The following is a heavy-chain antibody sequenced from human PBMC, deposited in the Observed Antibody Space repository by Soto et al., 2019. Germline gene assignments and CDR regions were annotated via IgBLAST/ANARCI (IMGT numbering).Heavy chain of an antibody. CDR1: GGSISSYY. V-gene: IGHV4-59*01. CDR2: IYYSGST. Sequence: QVQLQESGPGLVKPSETLSLTCTVSGGSISSYYWSWVRQPPGKGLEWIGYIYYSGSTSYNASLKSRVTISVDTSKNQFSLKLSSVTAADTAVYYCARLIRGHDFEYNWFDPWGQGTLVTVSS. J-gene: IGHJ5*02. D-gene: IGHD5-12*01. CDR3: ARLIRGHDFEYNWFDP.